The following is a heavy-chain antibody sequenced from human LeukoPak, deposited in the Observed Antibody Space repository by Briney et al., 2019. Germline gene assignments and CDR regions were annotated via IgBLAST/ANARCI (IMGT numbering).Heavy chain of an antibody. Sequence: PGGSLRLSCAASGFRFTSSWMSWVRQAPGKGLEWIGRIKSRSAGGTTDYAAPVRGSLTISRDDSKTTLYLEMNSLQTDDTAVYYCTADLTASQNWHLYDFDYWGQGTLVTVSS. CDR3: TADLTASQNWHLYDFDY. CDR2: IKSRSAGGTT. D-gene: IGHD2-2*02. J-gene: IGHJ4*02. V-gene: IGHV3-15*01. CDR1: GFRFTSSW.